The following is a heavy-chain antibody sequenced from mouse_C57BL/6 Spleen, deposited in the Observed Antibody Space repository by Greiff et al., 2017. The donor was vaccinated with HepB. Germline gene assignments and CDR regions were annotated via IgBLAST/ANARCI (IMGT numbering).Heavy chain of an antibody. CDR1: GYTFTSYW. CDR3: ARTKLGAQATSYYFDY. Sequence: VQLQQSGAELVMPGASVKLSCKASGYTFTSYWMHWVKQRPGQGLEWIGEIDPSDSYTNYNQKFKGKSTLTVDKSSSTAYMQLSSLTSEDSAVYYCARTKLGAQATSYYFDYWGQGTTLTVSS. V-gene: IGHV1-69*01. CDR2: IDPSDSYT. D-gene: IGHD3-2*02. J-gene: IGHJ2*01.